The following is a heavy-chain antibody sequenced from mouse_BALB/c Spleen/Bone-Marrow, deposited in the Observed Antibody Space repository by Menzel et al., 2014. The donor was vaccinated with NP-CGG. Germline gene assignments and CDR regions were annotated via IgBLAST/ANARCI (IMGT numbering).Heavy chain of an antibody. CDR2: ISGGGSYT. J-gene: IGHJ3*01. CDR3: ARHAYYDQTEVSFVY. CDR1: GVSFNSYG. Sequence: DVQLVESGGGLVKSGGSLKLSCAASGVSFNSYGMSWVRQTPEKRLEGVATISGGGSYTFYPDSVKGRFTISRDNAKNNLYLQLSSLRSEDTALYYCARHAYYDQTEVSFVYWGQGTLVTVSA. D-gene: IGHD2-4*01. V-gene: IGHV5-9-2*01.